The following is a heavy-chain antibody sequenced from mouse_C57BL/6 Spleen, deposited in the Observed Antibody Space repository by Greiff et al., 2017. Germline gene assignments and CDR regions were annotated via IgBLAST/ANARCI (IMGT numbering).Heavy chain of an antibody. CDR3: ERGKGFAY. V-gene: IGHV1-26*01. J-gene: IGHJ3*01. Sequence: EVQLQQSGPELVKPGASVKISCKASGYTFTDYYMNWVKQSHGKSLEWIGDINPNNGVTSYNQKFKGKATLTVDKSSSTAYMELRSLTSEASAVYYCERGKGFAYWGQGTLVTVSA. CDR1: GYTFTDYY. CDR2: INPNNGVT.